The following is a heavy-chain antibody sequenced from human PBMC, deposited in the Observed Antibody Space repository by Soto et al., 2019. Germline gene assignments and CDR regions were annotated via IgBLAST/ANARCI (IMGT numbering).Heavy chain of an antibody. D-gene: IGHD1-26*01. Sequence: QVQLQESGPGLVKPSETLSLTCTVSGGSISSYYWSWIRQPPGKGLEWIGYIYYSGSTNYNPSLKSRVTTSVDTSKNQLSLKLSSVTAADTAVYYCARGHSGSYRTGEGYYYGMDVWGQGTTVTVSS. CDR3: ARGHSGSYRTGEGYYYGMDV. CDR1: GGSISSYY. CDR2: IYYSGST. J-gene: IGHJ6*02. V-gene: IGHV4-59*01.